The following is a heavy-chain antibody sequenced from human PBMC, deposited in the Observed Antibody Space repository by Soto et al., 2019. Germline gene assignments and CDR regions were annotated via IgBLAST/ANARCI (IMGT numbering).Heavy chain of an antibody. CDR1: GFTFSSYS. CDR2: ISSSSSYI. V-gene: IGHV3-21*01. D-gene: IGHD6-19*01. J-gene: IGHJ4*02. CDR3: ARDRRSGWYEDY. Sequence: EVQLVESGGGLVKPGGSLRLSCAASGFTFSSYSMNWVRQAPGKGLEWVSSISSSSSYIYYADSVKGRFTISRDNAKNALYLQMNSLRAEDTAVYYCARDRRSGWYEDYWGQGTLVTVSS.